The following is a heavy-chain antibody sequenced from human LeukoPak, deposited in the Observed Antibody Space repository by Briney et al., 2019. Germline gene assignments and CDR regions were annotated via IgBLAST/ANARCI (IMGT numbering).Heavy chain of an antibody. CDR1: GGSFSGYY. J-gene: IGHJ6*03. D-gene: IGHD6-13*01. Sequence: SETLSLTCAVYGGSFSGYYWSWIRQPPGQGLEWIGEINHSGSTNYNPSLESRVTISVDTSKNQFSLKLSSVTAADTAVYYCARVFRVGAAADPYMDVWGKGTTVTISS. V-gene: IGHV4-34*01. CDR2: INHSGST. CDR3: ARVFRVGAAADPYMDV.